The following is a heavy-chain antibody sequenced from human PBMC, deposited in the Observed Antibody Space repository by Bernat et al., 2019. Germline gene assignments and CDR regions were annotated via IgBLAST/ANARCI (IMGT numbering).Heavy chain of an antibody. J-gene: IGHJ6*02. CDR2: IYSGGST. Sequence: EVQLVESGGGLVQPGGSLRLSCAASGFTVSSNYMSWVRQAPGKGLEWVSVIYSGGSTYYADAGKGRVTISRENCKNTLYLQVNSLRAEETAVYYCARDLPRPDDYYYYGMDVWGQGTTVTVSS. D-gene: IGHD5-24*01. CDR1: GFTVSSNY. V-gene: IGHV3-66*01. CDR3: ARDLPRPDDYYYYGMDV.